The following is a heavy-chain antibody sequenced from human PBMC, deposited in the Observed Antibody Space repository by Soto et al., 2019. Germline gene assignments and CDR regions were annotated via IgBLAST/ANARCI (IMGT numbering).Heavy chain of an antibody. CDR2: ISTDKGKT. Sequence: ASVKVSCKTSGYTFTSYGISWVRQAPGQGLEWMGWISTDKGKTNYAQKFQGRATMTTDTSTSTAYMELRSLRSDDTAVYYCATSSPAIDYWGQGTLVTVSS. J-gene: IGHJ4*02. V-gene: IGHV1-18*01. CDR3: ATSSPAIDY. CDR1: GYTFTSYG.